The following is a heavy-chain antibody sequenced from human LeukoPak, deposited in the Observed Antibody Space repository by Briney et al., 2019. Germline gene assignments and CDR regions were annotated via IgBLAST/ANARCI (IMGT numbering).Heavy chain of an antibody. CDR3: ARGSVRTTVTTGGDY. V-gene: IGHV1-3*01. D-gene: IGHD4-11*01. Sequence: ASVKVSCKTFGYTFSSYGIHWVRQAPGQRLEWMGWINRGSGNTKYSQKFQGRLTISRDTTISTAYMELSRQRSDDTAVYYCARGSVRTTVTTGGDYWGQGTLVTVSS. J-gene: IGHJ4*02. CDR1: GYTFSSYG. CDR2: INRGSGNT.